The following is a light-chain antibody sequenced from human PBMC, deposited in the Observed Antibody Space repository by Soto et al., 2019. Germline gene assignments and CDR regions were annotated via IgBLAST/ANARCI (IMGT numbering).Light chain of an antibody. Sequence: NFMLTQPHSVSESPGKTVIISCTRSSGSIASNYVQWYQQRPGSSPTTVIYEDNQRPSRVPDRFSGSIDSSSNSASLTISGLETEDEADYFCQSYDATNQVFGGGTQLTVL. CDR2: EDN. V-gene: IGLV6-57*01. J-gene: IGLJ3*02. CDR1: SGSIASNY. CDR3: QSYDATNQV.